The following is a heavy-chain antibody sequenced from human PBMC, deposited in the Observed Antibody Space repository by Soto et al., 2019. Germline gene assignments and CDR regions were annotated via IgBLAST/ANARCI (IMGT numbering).Heavy chain of an antibody. Sequence: GESLKISCKGSGCSFTSYWISWVRQMPGKGLEWMGRIDPSDSYTNYSPSFQGHVTISADKSISTAYLQWSSLKASDTAMYYCARLGLRYFDWLSYGMDVWGQGTTVTVSS. J-gene: IGHJ6*02. V-gene: IGHV5-10-1*01. CDR1: GCSFTSYW. CDR2: IDPSDSYT. CDR3: ARLGLRYFDWLSYGMDV. D-gene: IGHD3-9*01.